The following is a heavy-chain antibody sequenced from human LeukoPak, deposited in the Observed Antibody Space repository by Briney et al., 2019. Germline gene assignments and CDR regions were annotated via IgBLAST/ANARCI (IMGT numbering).Heavy chain of an antibody. CDR1: GFTFSSYA. CDR3: AKVGYCSSTSCYVRARGAFDI. D-gene: IGHD2-2*01. Sequence: HPGGSLRLSCAASGFTFSSYAMTWVRQAPGKGLEWVSTISDGGGNTHYADSVKGRFTISRDNSKNTLYLQMNSLSAEDTAVYYCAKVGYCSSTSCYVRARGAFDIWGQGTMVTVSS. J-gene: IGHJ3*02. CDR2: ISDGGGNT. V-gene: IGHV3-23*01.